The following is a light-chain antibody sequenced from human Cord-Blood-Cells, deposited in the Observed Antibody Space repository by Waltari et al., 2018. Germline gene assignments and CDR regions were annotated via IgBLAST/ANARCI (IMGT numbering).Light chain of an antibody. J-gene: IGLJ2*01. CDR2: EGS. Sequence: QSALTQPASVSGSPGQSITISCTGTSSDVGSYHLVSWYQQHPGKAPKLMIYEGSKRPSGVSNRFSGSKSGNTASLTISGLQAEDEADYYCCSYAGSSILFGGGTKLTVL. V-gene: IGLV2-23*01. CDR1: SSDVGSYHL. CDR3: CSYAGSSIL.